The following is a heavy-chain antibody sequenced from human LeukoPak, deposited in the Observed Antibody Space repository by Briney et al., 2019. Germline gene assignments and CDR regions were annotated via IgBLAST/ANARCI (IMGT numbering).Heavy chain of an antibody. D-gene: IGHD5-12*01. CDR2: IYTSGST. J-gene: IGHJ6*04. CDR1: GGSFSGYY. V-gene: IGHV4-59*10. Sequence: SETLSLTCAAYGGSFSGYYWSWIRQAAGKGLEWIGRIYTSGSTNYNPSLKSRVTISVDTSKNQFSLKLSSVTAADTAVYYCARAGYSGSDFSVWGKGSTVTVSS. CDR3: ARAGYSGSDFSV.